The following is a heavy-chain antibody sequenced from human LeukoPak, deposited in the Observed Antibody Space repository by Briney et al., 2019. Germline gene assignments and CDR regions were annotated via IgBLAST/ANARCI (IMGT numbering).Heavy chain of an antibody. CDR1: GYGFTNYW. V-gene: IGHV5-51*01. D-gene: IGHD6-19*01. Sequence: GESLKISCKGSGYGFTNYWIAWVRQMPGKGLEWMGIIYPADSDTRYSPSFQGQVTISADKSISTAYLQWSSLKASDTAIYYCARYTSGWFMQDYWGQGTLVTVSS. CDR3: ARYTSGWFMQDY. CDR2: IYPADSDT. J-gene: IGHJ4*02.